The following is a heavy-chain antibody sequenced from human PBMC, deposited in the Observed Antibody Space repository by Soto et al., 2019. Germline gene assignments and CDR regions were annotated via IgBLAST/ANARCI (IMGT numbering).Heavy chain of an antibody. CDR2: IIPIFGTA. CDR1: GGTFSSYA. Sequence: SVKVSCKASGGTFSSYAISWVRQAPGQGLEWMGGIIPIFGTANYAQKFQGRVTITADESTSTAYMELSSLRYGDTAVYYCARGKPSENFDYWGQGTLVTVSS. D-gene: IGHD3-3*01. V-gene: IGHV1-69*13. CDR3: ARGKPSENFDY. J-gene: IGHJ4*02.